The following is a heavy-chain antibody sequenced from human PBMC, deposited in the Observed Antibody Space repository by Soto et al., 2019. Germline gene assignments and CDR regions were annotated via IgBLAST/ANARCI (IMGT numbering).Heavy chain of an antibody. CDR1: GFTFSSHS. CDR3: AREWSTSGDLDY. Sequence: QVQLVESGGGVVQPGRSLRLSCAASGFTFSSHSIQWVRQAPGKGLEWVAVISYDGSSKYYADSVKGRFTISRDNSKNTAYLQMNSLRAEDTAVFYCAREWSTSGDLDYWGQGALGIVSS. V-gene: IGHV3-30-3*01. CDR2: ISYDGSSK. J-gene: IGHJ4*02. D-gene: IGHD3-10*01.